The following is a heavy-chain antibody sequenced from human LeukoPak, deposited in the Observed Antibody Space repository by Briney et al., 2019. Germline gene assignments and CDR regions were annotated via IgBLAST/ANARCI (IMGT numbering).Heavy chain of an antibody. CDR3: ASRKLGNDY. D-gene: IGHD7-27*01. V-gene: IGHV4-59*02. J-gene: IGHJ4*02. CDR2: IYYTGCT. Sequence: PSETLSLTCSVWGGPVSDYYWSCIRQSPGKGLGRIGYIYYTGCTSYLPSLRIRLTMSADTSKNQFSRKLSSVPAADTAVYYCASRKLGNDYWGQGTLVTVSS. CDR1: GGPVSDYY.